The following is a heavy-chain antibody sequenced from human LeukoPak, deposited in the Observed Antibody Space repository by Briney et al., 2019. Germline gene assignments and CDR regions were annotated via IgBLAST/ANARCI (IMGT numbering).Heavy chain of an antibody. V-gene: IGHV4-59*01. CDR1: GGSISSYD. Sequence: NPSETLSLTCTVSGGSISSYDRSWIRQPPGKGLELIGYIYYSGSTNYNPSLKSRVTISVNTSKNQFSLKLTSVTAADTAVYYCARVSSGVYFDYWGQGTLVTVSS. J-gene: IGHJ4*02. CDR3: ARVSSGVYFDY. CDR2: IYYSGST. D-gene: IGHD2-15*01.